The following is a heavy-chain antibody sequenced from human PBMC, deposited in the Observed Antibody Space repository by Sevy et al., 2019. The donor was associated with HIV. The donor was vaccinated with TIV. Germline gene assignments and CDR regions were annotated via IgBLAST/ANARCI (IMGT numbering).Heavy chain of an antibody. CDR2: ISYEGTET. D-gene: IGHD6-13*01. J-gene: IGHJ4*02. CDR3: ARDGGYSIKWYPLY. CDR1: GFAFSSHA. V-gene: IGHV3-30-3*01. Sequence: GGSLRLSCAASGFAFSSHAMHWVRQAPGKGLEWVAVISYEGTETVYAASVEGRFTISRDKSKNMLSLQINSLRPEDTAVYYCARDGGYSIKWYPLYWGQGTLVTVSS.